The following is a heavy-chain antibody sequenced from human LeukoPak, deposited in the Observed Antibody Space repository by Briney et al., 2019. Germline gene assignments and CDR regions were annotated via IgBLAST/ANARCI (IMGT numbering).Heavy chain of an antibody. V-gene: IGHV3-48*01. CDR2: ISYNSDTI. J-gene: IGHJ4*02. CDR1: GFTLSSFN. Sequence: PGGSLRLACEVSGFTLSSFNMNWVRQAPGKGLEWISYISYNSDTIYYADSVKGRFTISRDNAKNSLYLQMSSLRAEDTAMYYCVKDPGYRDFWGQGTLVTVSS. D-gene: IGHD5-18*01. CDR3: VKDPGYRDF.